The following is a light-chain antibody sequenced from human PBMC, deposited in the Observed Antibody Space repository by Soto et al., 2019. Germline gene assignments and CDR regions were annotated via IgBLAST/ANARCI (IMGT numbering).Light chain of an antibody. CDR2: KVS. Sequence: DVVMTQSPLSLPVTLGQPASISCRSSQSLVYSDGNTYLNWFQQRPGPSPRRLIYKVSNRDSGVPDRFSGSGSGTDFTLKISMVEAEDVGVYYCRQGAHWPPTFGGGTKVEIK. V-gene: IGKV2-30*01. J-gene: IGKJ4*01. CDR1: QSLVYSDGNTY. CDR3: RQGAHWPPT.